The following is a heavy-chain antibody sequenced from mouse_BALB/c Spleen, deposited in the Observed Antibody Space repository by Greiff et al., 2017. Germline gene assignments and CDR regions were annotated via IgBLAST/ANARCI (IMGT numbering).Heavy chain of an antibody. D-gene: IGHD1-1*01. V-gene: IGHV2-9*02. J-gene: IGHJ4*01. CDR2: IWAGGST. CDR3: ARDDYYGSRRGAMDY. CDR1: GFSLTSYG. Sequence: VKLMESGPGLVAPSQSLSITCTVSGFSLTSYGVHWVRQPPGKGLEWLGVIWAGGSTNYNSALMSRLSISKDNSKSQVFLKMNSLQTDDTAMYYCARDDYYGSRRGAMDYWGQGTSVTVSS.